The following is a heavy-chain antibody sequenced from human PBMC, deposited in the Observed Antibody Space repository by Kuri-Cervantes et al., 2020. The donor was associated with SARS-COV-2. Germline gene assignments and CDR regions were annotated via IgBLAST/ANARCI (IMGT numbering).Heavy chain of an antibody. D-gene: IGHD2-8*01. CDR2: IVVGSGAT. CDR1: GFIFTGST. J-gene: IGHJ4*02. Sequence: SVKVSCKTSGFIFTGSTIQWVRQARGQGLEWIGWIVVGSGATSYAQEFQDRVTITRDMSTATAYMELRTLRSEDTAVYFCSLDAFDYWGQGTLVTVSS. CDR3: SLDAFDY. V-gene: IGHV1-58*02.